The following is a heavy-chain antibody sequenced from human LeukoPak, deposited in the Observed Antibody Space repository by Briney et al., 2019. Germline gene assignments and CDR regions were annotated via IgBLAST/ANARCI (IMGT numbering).Heavy chain of an antibody. Sequence: PGGSLRLSCAASGFTFDDYAMHWVRQAPGKGLEWVSGISWNSGSIGYADSVKGRFTISRDNSKNTLYLQMNSLRAEDTAVYYCARVAAEVGATDYYYYMDVWGKGTTVTISS. V-gene: IGHV3-9*01. CDR1: GFTFDDYA. CDR2: ISWNSGSI. D-gene: IGHD1-26*01. J-gene: IGHJ6*03. CDR3: ARVAAEVGATDYYYYMDV.